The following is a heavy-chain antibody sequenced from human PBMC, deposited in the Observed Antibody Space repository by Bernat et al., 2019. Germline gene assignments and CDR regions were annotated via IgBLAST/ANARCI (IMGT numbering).Heavy chain of an antibody. CDR2: ISGSGGST. CDR3: ARSVVVPAAIVDYYYYMDV. D-gene: IGHD2-2*02. CDR1: GFTFSSYA. V-gene: IGHV3-23*01. J-gene: IGHJ6*03. Sequence: EVQLLESGGGLVQPGGSLRLSCAASGFTFSSYAMSWVRQAPGKGLEWVSAISGSGGSTYYADSVKGRFTISRDNSKNTLYLQMNSLRAEDTAVYYCARSVVVPAAIVDYYYYMDVWGKGTTVTVSS.